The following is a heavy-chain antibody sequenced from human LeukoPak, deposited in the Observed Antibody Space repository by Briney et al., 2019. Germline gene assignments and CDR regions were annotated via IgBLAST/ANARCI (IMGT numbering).Heavy chain of an antibody. CDR3: ARHGGGWSFDY. CDR2: VSYSGST. CDR1: GDSISGYY. Sequence: SETLSLTCNVSGDSISGYYWSWIRQPPGKGLEWIGYVSYSGSTNYNPSLKSRVSISVDTSKNQFPLNLSSLTAADTAVYYCARHGGGWSFDYWGQGTLITVSS. D-gene: IGHD6-19*01. V-gene: IGHV4-59*08. J-gene: IGHJ4*02.